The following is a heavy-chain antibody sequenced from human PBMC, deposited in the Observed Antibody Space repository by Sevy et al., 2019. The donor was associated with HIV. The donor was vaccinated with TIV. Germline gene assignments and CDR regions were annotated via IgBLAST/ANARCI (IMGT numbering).Heavy chain of an antibody. CDR1: GYSVTSYW. V-gene: IGHV5-51*01. CDR3: ARRGDTAFDY. Sequence: GESLKISCKGSGYSVTSYWIGWVRQMPGKGLEWMGMMYPGDSDTRYSPSFQGQVTISSDKSISTAYLQWSSLKASDTATYYCARRGDTAFDYWGQGTLVTVSS. D-gene: IGHD5-18*01. J-gene: IGHJ4*02. CDR2: MYPGDSDT.